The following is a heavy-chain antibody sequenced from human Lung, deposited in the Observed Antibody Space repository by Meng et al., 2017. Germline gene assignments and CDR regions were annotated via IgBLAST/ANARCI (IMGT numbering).Heavy chain of an antibody. CDR2: MKSNVDGGTV. Sequence: EVKLVESGGGFVKPGGSISLSCAASGFTFSNAWMTWVRQAPGKGLEWIGRMKSNVDGGTVDYAAAVKGRFFISRDDSENTFYLQMNSLKTEDTAVYYCSGHVDYWGHGTLVTVSS. CDR3: SGHVDY. J-gene: IGHJ4*01. CDR1: GFTFSNAW. V-gene: IGHV3-15*01.